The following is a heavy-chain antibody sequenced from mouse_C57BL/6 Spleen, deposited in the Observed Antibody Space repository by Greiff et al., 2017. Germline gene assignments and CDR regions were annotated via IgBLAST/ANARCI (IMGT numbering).Heavy chain of an antibody. CDR2: IYPRSGNT. CDR3: ARQLITTVVARYFDY. D-gene: IGHD1-1*01. V-gene: IGHV1-81*01. CDR1: GYTFTSYG. J-gene: IGHJ2*01. Sequence: QVQLQQSGAELARPGASVKLSCKASGYTFTSYGISWVKQRTGQGLEWIGEIYPRSGNTYYNEKFKGKATLTADKSSSTAYMELRSLTSEDSAVYFCARQLITTVVARYFDYWGQGTTLTVSS.